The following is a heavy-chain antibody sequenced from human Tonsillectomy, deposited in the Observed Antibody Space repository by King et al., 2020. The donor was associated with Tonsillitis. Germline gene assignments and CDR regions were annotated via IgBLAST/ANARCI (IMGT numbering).Heavy chain of an antibody. CDR2: IIPILGIA. V-gene: IGHV1-69*04. D-gene: IGHD1-20*01. J-gene: IGHJ3*02. CDR1: GGTFRSYA. Sequence: VQLVQSGAEVKKPGSSVQVSCKASGGTFRSYAINWVRQAPGQGLELMGRIIPILGIANYAQKFQGRVTITADKSTGTAYMELSSLRSEDTAVYYCASDLTGDAFDIWGQGTMVTVSS. CDR3: ASDLTGDAFDI.